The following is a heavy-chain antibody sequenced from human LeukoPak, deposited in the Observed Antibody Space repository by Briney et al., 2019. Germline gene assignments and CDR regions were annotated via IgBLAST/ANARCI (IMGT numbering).Heavy chain of an antibody. CDR2: INHSGGT. CDR3: ARGDGYNSRFDP. CDR1: SESFSVYY. D-gene: IGHD5-24*01. V-gene: IGHV4-34*01. Sequence: SETLSLTCAVYSESFSVYYWSWIRQPPGKGLEWIGEINHSGGTNYNPSLKSRVTISGDTSNNQFSLKLSSVTAADTAVYYCARGDGYNSRFDPWGQGTLVTVSS. J-gene: IGHJ5*02.